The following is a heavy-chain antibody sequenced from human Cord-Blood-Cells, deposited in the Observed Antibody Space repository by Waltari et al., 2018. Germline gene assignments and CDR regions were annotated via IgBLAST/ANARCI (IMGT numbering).Heavy chain of an antibody. CDR3: ARARGSSGWFDY. CDR2: IKPNRGGT. CDR1: GYTFTGYY. V-gene: IGHV1-2*04. J-gene: IGHJ4*02. D-gene: IGHD6-19*01. Sequence: QVQLVQSGAEVKKPGASVKVSCKASGYTFTGYYMHWVRQAPGQGLEWRGWIKPNRGGTNYAQKVQGWVSRTRDTASSTAYMELSRLRSDDTAVYYCARARGSSGWFDYWGQGTLVTVSS.